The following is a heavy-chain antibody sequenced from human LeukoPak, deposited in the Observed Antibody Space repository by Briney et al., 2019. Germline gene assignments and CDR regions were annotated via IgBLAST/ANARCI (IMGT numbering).Heavy chain of an antibody. CDR2: IYHSGST. CDR1: GGSISISNS. V-gene: IGHV4-4*02. J-gene: IGHJ4*02. D-gene: IGHD6-19*01. Sequence: RSETLSLTCAVSGGSISISNSWSWVRQPPGKGLEWIGEIYHSGSTNYNQSLKSRVTISVDKSKNQFSLKLSSVTAADTAVYYCASASSGWYGHYFDYWGQGTLVTVSS. CDR3: ASASSGWYGHYFDY.